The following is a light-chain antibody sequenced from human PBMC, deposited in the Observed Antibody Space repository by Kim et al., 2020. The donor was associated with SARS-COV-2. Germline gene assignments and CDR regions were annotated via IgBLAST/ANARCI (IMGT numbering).Light chain of an antibody. Sequence: VSPWERSTHSCRASQSISSKLAWYQQRPGQPPRLLIYGASTRATGIPARFSGSGSGTEFTLTISSLQSEDFAVYYCQQYDTWPQYTFGQGTKLEI. J-gene: IGKJ2*01. CDR2: GAS. V-gene: IGKV3-15*01. CDR1: QSISSK. CDR3: QQYDTWPQYT.